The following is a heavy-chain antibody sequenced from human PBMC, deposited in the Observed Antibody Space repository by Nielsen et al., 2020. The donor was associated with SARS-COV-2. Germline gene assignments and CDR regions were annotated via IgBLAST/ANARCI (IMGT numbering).Heavy chain of an antibody. CDR1: GYSFTSYW. CDR3: ARSAKGSGWYPGNYYYYGMDV. D-gene: IGHD6-19*01. J-gene: IGHJ6*02. CDR2: IYPGDSDT. Sequence: GESLKISRKGSGYSFTSYWIGRVRQMPGKGLEWMGIIYPGDSDTRYSPSFQGQVTISADKSISTAYLQWSSLKASDTAMYYCARSAKGSGWYPGNYYYYGMDVWGQGTTVTVSS. V-gene: IGHV5-51*01.